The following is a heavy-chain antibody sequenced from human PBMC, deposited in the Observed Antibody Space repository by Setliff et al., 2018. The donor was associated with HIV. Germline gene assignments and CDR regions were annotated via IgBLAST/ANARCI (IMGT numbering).Heavy chain of an antibody. CDR1: GFTFSSYW. CDR2: INQDASKK. V-gene: IGHV3-7*03. Sequence: PGGSLRLSCEASGFTFSSYWMSWVRQAPGKGLEWVANINQDASKKYYVDSVKGRFTISRDNAKNSLSLQMNSLRVEDTAVYFCARDEWFGRFDPWGQGTLVTVSS. CDR3: ARDEWFGRFDP. J-gene: IGHJ5*02. D-gene: IGHD3-10*01.